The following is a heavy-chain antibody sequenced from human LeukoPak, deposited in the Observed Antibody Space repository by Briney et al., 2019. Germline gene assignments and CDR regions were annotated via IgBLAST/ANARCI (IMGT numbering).Heavy chain of an antibody. CDR3: AKERVVVPAAYVDY. CDR2: ISGSGGST. J-gene: IGHJ4*02. Sequence: GGSLRLSCAASGFTFSAYAMSWVRQAPGKGLEWVSGISGSGGSTYYADSVKGRFTISRDNSKNTPYLQMNSLRAEDTAVYYCAKERVVVPAAYVDYWGQGTLVTVSS. CDR1: GFTFSAYA. D-gene: IGHD2-2*01. V-gene: IGHV3-23*01.